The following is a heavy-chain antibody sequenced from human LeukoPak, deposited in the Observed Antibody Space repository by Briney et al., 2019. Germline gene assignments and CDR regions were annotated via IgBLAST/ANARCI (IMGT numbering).Heavy chain of an antibody. D-gene: IGHD6-13*01. CDR3: ARGPPYSSSWYTWVGYFDY. J-gene: IGHJ4*02. V-gene: IGHV1-2*02. Sequence: GASVKVSCKASGYTFTGYYMHWVRQAPGQGLEWMGWINPNSGGTNYAQKFQGRVTMTRNTSISTAYMELSSLRSEDTAVYYCARGPPYSSSWYTWVGYFDYWGQGTLVTVSS. CDR2: INPNSGGT. CDR1: GYTFTGYY.